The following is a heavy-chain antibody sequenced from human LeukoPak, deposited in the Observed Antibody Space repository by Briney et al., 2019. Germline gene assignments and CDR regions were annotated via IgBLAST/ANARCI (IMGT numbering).Heavy chain of an antibody. D-gene: IGHD3-3*01. V-gene: IGHV3-7*01. CDR2: IKQDGSEK. CDR3: AREDPYYDFWSGPFDY. Sequence: GGSLRLSCAASGFTFSSYWMSWVRQAPGKGLEWVANIKQDGSEKYYVDSVKGRFTISRDNSKNTLYLQMNSLRAGDTAVYYCAREDPYYDFWSGPFDYWGQGTLVTVSS. CDR1: GFTFSSYW. J-gene: IGHJ4*02.